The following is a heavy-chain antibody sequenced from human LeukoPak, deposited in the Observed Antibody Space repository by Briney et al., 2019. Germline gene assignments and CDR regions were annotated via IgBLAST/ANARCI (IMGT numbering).Heavy chain of an antibody. CDR2: IKSDGSET. CDR1: EFTFSSFW. D-gene: IGHD3-16*01. J-gene: IGHJ4*02. V-gene: IGHV3-74*01. CDR3: ARVRMGDDFNPFDY. Sequence: PGGSLRLSCAASEFTFSSFWIYWVRHAPGKGLVWVSRIKSDGSETLYADSVKGRFTISRDNAKNTLYLQMNSLRAEDTAVYYCARVRMGDDFNPFDYWGQGTQVTVSS.